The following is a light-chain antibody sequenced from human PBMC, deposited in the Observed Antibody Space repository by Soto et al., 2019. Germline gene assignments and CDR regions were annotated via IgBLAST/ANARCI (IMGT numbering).Light chain of an antibody. CDR2: KAS. J-gene: IGKJ2*01. CDR3: QQYNSYTS. CDR1: QSISSW. V-gene: IGKV1-5*03. Sequence: DVHMTQSPSTLSASVGDRVTITCRASQSISSWLAWYQQKPGKAPKLLIYKASTLESGVPSRFSGSGSGTEFALTISSLQPDDSASYYCQQYNSYTSFGQGTKLEIK.